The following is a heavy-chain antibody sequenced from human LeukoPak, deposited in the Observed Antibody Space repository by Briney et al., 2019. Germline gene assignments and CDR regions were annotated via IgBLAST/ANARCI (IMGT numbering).Heavy chain of an antibody. J-gene: IGHJ6*03. V-gene: IGHV3-23*01. CDR3: AKYDNGFFYYYLDV. D-gene: IGHD3-22*01. Sequence: GGSLRLSCAASGFTFSTYGLTWVRQAPGKGLEWVAGISGRGITTAYAESVEGRFTISRDNSKNTLYVQMDSLRVEDTAVYYCAKYDNGFFYYYLDVWGKGTTVTVSS. CDR2: ISGRGITT. CDR1: GFTFSTYG.